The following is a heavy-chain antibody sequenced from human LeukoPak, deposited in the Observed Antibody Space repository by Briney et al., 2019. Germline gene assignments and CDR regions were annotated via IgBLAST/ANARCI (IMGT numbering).Heavy chain of an antibody. V-gene: IGHV4-4*07. Sequence: SETLSLTCTVSGGSISSYYWSWIRQPAGKGLEWIGRIYTSGSTNYNPSLKSRVTISVDTSKSQFSLKLSSVTAADTAVYYCASSSGSYRGYAFDIWGQGTMVTVSS. J-gene: IGHJ3*02. CDR3: ASSSGSYRGYAFDI. CDR1: GGSISSYY. D-gene: IGHD1-26*01. CDR2: IYTSGST.